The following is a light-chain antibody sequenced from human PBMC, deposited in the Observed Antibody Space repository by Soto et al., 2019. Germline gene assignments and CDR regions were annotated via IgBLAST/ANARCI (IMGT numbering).Light chain of an antibody. V-gene: IGKV4-1*01. Sequence: DIVMTQSPDSLAVSLGERATINCKSSQSVLHSSNNRNYITWYQQKPRQPPKLLIYWASTRESGVPDRFSGSGSGTDFTLTISSLQAEDVAVYYCQQCYTTPRTFGQGTKVEIK. CDR3: QQCYTTPRT. J-gene: IGKJ1*01. CDR2: WAS. CDR1: QSVLHSSNNRNY.